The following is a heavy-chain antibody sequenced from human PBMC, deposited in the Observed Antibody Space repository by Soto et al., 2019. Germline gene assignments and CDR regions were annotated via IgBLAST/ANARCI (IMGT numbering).Heavy chain of an antibody. D-gene: IGHD3-10*01. CDR1: GGSVSSYW. V-gene: IGHV4-59*02. J-gene: IGHJ4*02. CDR3: ARGTGASGSYNYYFDY. Sequence: SETLSLTCTVSGGSVSSYWWSWIRQPPGKGLEWIGYIYYTGSTTYNPSLRSRVTISLDASKSQFSLKLSSVTAADTAVYYCARGTGASGSYNYYFDYWGPGTLVTVSS. CDR2: IYYTGST.